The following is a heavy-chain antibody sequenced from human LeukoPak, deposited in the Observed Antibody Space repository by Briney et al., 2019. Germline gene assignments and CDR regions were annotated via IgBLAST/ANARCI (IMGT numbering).Heavy chain of an antibody. Sequence: SETLSLTCTVSGGSISNYYWSWIRQPPGKGLEWIGYIYYSGSTNYNPSLKSRVTISVDTSQNQFSLKLSSVTAADTAVYYCARLKYYDTSGYYWYFDLWGRGTLVTVSS. CDR2: IYYSGST. J-gene: IGHJ2*01. V-gene: IGHV4-59*08. CDR3: ARLKYYDTSGYYWYFDL. CDR1: GGSISNYY. D-gene: IGHD3-22*01.